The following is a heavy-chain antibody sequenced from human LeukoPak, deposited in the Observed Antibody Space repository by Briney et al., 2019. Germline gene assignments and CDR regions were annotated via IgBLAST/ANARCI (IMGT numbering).Heavy chain of an antibody. CDR2: IIPIFGTA. CDR3: ARALRYFDWTLMDV. J-gene: IGHJ6*03. V-gene: IGHV1-69*05. CDR1: GGTFSSYA. D-gene: IGHD3-9*01. Sequence: SVKVSCKASGGTFSSYAISWVRQAPGQGLEWMGGIIPIFGTANYAQKLQGRVTMTTDTSTSTAYMELRSLRSDDTAVYYCARALRYFDWTLMDVWGKGTTVSISS.